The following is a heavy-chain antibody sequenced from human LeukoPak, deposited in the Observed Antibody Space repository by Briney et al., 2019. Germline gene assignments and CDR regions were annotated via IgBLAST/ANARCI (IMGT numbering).Heavy chain of an antibody. V-gene: IGHV4-59*12. D-gene: IGHD4-17*01. CDR2: IYYTGSA. Sequence: PSETLSLTCTVSGGSLTKFYWSWIRQPPGKRLEWIGYIYYTGSANYNPSVKSRVTMSVDTSKNQFSLKLSSVTAADTAVYYCARELYGDYVGDAFDIWGQGTMVTVSS. CDR3: ARELYGDYVGDAFDI. CDR1: GGSLTKFY. J-gene: IGHJ3*02.